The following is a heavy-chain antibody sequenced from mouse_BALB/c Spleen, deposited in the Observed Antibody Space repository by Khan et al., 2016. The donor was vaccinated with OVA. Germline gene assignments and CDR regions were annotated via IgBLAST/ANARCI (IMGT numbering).Heavy chain of an antibody. CDR2: ISSDGTYT. J-gene: IGHJ3*01. CDR3: TSHLTGSFAY. V-gene: IGHV5-6*02. D-gene: IGHD4-1*01. Sequence: DVMLVESGGDLVKPGGSLKLSCAASGFTFSNYGMSWVRQTPDKRLEWVATISSDGTYTYYPDSVKGQFTISRNNAKNTLYLQMSSLKSEDTAMYYCTSHLTGSFAYWGQGTLVTVSA. CDR1: GFTFSNYG.